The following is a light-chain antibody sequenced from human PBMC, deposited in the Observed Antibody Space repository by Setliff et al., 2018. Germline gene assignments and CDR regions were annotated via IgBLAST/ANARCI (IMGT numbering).Light chain of an antibody. CDR2: DTS. J-gene: IGLJ3*02. CDR3: SLAYGGFGV. CDR1: TGAVTNSHY. Sequence: QAVVTQEASLTVSPGGTATLTCGSSTGAVTNSHYPYWFQQKPGQAPRTLIYDTSIKHSWTPARFSGSLLGGKAALTLSGAQSEDEAEYFCSLAYGGFGVFGGGTKVTVL. V-gene: IGLV7-46*01.